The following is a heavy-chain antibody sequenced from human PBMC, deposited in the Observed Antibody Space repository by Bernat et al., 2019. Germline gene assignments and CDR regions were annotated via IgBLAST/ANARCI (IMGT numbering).Heavy chain of an antibody. Sequence: GELVQSGTEMKKLGASVRVSCKAPGFIFTSNGFAWVRQAPGQGLEWMGRVSAYNGDTQYAQKFQGRVLMTTDSSTTTAYMELKNLRSDVTAVYFCATTSVSLYWYFDLWGRGTLVTVSS. CDR2: VSAYNGDT. V-gene: IGHV1-18*01. CDR3: ATTSVSLYWYFDL. J-gene: IGHJ2*01. CDR1: GFIFTSNG.